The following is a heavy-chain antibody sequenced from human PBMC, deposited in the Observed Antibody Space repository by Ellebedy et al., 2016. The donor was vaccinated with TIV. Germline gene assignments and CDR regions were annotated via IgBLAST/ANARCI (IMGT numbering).Heavy chain of an antibody. CDR3: AGHPVDFEY. CDR1: LGSFSGLY. V-gene: IGHV4-34*01. J-gene: IGHJ4*02. CDR2: ITPGGST. Sequence: GSLRLXXAVDLGSFSGLYWRSWIRQPPGKGLEWIGEITPGGSTNYSPSLKGRVTISGDTSNNQFSLKLNSVTAADTAVYYCAGHPVDFEYWGQGILVTVSS.